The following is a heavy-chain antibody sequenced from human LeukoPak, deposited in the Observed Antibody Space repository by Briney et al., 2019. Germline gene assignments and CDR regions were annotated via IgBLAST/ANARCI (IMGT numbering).Heavy chain of an antibody. CDR2: ISGSGGST. D-gene: IGHD3-10*01. CDR3: AKGSGSSSPRRAYGMDV. V-gene: IGHV3-23*01. Sequence: GGSLRLSCAASGFTFSSYAMGWVRQAPGKGLEWVSAISGSGGSTYYADSVKGRFAISRDNSKNTLYLQIDSLRAEDTAVYYCAKGSGSSSPRRAYGMDVWGQGTTVTVSS. CDR1: GFTFSSYA. J-gene: IGHJ6*02.